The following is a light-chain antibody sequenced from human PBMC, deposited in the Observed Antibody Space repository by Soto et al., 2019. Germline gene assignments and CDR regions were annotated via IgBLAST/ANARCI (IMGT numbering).Light chain of an antibody. CDR1: SSDVGTNNF. V-gene: IGLV2-14*01. Sequence: QSALTQPASVSGSPGQSITISCTGTSSDVGTNNFVSWYQHHPGKAPKLMIFEVNNRPSGVSNRFSGSKSGNTASLTISRLQAEDEADYYCSSYTISNTPYVFGTGTKVTVL. CDR2: EVN. CDR3: SSYTISNTPYV. J-gene: IGLJ1*01.